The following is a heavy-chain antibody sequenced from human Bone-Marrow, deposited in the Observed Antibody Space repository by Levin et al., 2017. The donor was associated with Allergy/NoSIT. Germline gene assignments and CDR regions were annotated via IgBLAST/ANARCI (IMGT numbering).Heavy chain of an antibody. Sequence: GGSLRLSCAASGFIFSSHGMHWVRQPPGKGLEWVAVIAFDGSISYYTDSVNGRFTISRDNSRNTLYLQMNSLRAEDTAVYFCGKDYDSSGYYITADYWGQGTLVTVSS. CDR3: GKDYDSSGYYITADY. CDR2: IAFDGSIS. J-gene: IGHJ4*02. CDR1: GFIFSSHG. V-gene: IGHV3-30*18. D-gene: IGHD3-22*01.